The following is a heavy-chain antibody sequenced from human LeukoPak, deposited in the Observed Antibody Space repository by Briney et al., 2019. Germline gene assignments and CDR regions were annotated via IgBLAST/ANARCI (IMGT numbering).Heavy chain of an antibody. Sequence: KPSETLSLTCAVYGGSFSGYYWSWIRQPPGKGLEWIGEINHSGSTNYNPSLKSRVTISVDTSKNQFSLKLSSVTAAHTAVYYCARGIVGAKFDYWGQGTLVTVSS. CDR3: ARGIVGAKFDY. J-gene: IGHJ4*02. V-gene: IGHV4-34*01. CDR1: GGSFSGYY. D-gene: IGHD1-26*01. CDR2: INHSGST.